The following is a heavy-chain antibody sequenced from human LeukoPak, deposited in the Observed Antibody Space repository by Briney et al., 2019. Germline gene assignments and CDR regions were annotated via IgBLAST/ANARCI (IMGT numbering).Heavy chain of an antibody. CDR2: ISAYNGNT. CDR1: GYTFTSYG. J-gene: IGHJ6*02. V-gene: IGHV1-18*01. D-gene: IGHD3-22*01. Sequence: GASVKVSCKASGYTFTSYGISWVRQAPGQGLEWMGWISAYNGNTNYAQKLQGRVTMTTDTSTSTAYMELRSLRSDDTAVYYCARRQLGSSGYYPSYYYYGMDVWGQGTTVTVSS. CDR3: ARRQLGSSGYYPSYYYYGMDV.